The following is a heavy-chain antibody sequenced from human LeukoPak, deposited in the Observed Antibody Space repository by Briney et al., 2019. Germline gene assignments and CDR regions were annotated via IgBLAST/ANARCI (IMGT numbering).Heavy chain of an antibody. J-gene: IGHJ4*02. CDR3: AREIDRDDYNRFFDY. CDR1: GYSFSTYT. D-gene: IGHD5-24*01. V-gene: IGHV1-3*01. Sequence: ASVKVSCKASGYSFSTYTMNWVRQAPGQRLEWMGWINAGNGNAKYSQKFQGRVTITRDTSASTAYMEMRSLRSEDTAVYYCAREIDRDDYNRFFDYWGQGTLVTVSS. CDR2: INAGNGNA.